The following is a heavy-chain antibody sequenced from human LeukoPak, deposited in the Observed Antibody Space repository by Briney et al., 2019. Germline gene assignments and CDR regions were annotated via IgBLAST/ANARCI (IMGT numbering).Heavy chain of an antibody. CDR2: INPNSGNT. V-gene: IGHV1-8*02. Sequence: GGSLRLSCAASGFTFSSYAMHWVRQASGQGLEWMGWINPNSGNTGYAQKFQGRVTMTRNTSISTAYMELSSLRSEDTAVYYCARGGGWYSGYDYWGQGTLVTVSS. D-gene: IGHD5-12*01. J-gene: IGHJ4*02. CDR1: GFTFSSYA. CDR3: ARGGGWYSGYDY.